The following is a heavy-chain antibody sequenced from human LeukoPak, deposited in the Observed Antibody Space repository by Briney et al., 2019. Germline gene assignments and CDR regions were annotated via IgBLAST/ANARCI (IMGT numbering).Heavy chain of an antibody. CDR3: ARDPITPPPLRFDWLLNFDY. CDR1: GYTFTSYG. Sequence: GGSVKVSCKASGYTFTSYGISWVRQAPGQGLEWMGWISAYNGNTNDAQKLQGRVTMTTDTSTSTAYMELRSLRSDDTAVYYCARDPITPPPLRFDWLLNFDYWGQGTLVTVSS. D-gene: IGHD3-9*01. J-gene: IGHJ4*02. V-gene: IGHV1-18*01. CDR2: ISAYNGNT.